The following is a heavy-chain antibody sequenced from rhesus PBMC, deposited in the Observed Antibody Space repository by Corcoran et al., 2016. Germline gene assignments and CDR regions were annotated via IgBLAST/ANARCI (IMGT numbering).Heavy chain of an antibody. D-gene: IGHD6S26*01. Sequence: QLQLQESGPGLVKPSETLSVTCAVSGGSISSSYWSWIRQAPGKGLEWIGYIYGSGSSTNYNPSLNSRVTLSVYTSKTQFSLKLSSVTAADTVVYYSASSAQQRLVSFDYWGQGVLVTVSS. J-gene: IGHJ4*01. V-gene: IGHV4-169*02. CDR2: IYGSGSST. CDR3: ASSAQQRLVSFDY. CDR1: GGSISSSY.